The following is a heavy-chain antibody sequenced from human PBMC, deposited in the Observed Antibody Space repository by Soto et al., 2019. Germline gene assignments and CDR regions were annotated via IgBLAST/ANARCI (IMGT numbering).Heavy chain of an antibody. Sequence: GASRRRAGTASAFTLGYYAMSWFRPAPGKGQEWGGFISSKAYGGKTEYAASVKGRFTISRDDSKSIAYLQMNSLKTEDTAVYYCTRGLIGWNYVGFDYWGQGTLVTVSS. V-gene: IGHV3-49*03. J-gene: IGHJ4*02. CDR2: ISSKAYGGKT. CDR3: TRGLIGWNYVGFDY. CDR1: AFTLGYYA. D-gene: IGHD1-7*01.